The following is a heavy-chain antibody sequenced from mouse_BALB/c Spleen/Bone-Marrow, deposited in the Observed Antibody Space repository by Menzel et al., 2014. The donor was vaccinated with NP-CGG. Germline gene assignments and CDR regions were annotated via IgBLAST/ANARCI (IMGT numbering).Heavy chain of an antibody. CDR2: IWSGGST. Sequence: QVQLKDSGPGLVQPSQSLSITCTASGFSLTSYGVHWVRQSPGKGLEWLGVIWSGGSTDYNAAFKSRLSISKDNSKSQVFFKMNSLQPNDTAIYYCARMDRSSYAMDYWGQGTSATVSS. J-gene: IGHJ4*01. V-gene: IGHV2-2*02. CDR1: GFSLTSYG. D-gene: IGHD2-14*01. CDR3: ARMDRSSYAMDY.